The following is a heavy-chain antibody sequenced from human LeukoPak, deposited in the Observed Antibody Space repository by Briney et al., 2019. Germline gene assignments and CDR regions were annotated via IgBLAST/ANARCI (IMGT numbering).Heavy chain of an antibody. CDR3: AKGDPFRAGWFDP. CDR1: GGSFSTYY. V-gene: IGHV4-4*07. D-gene: IGHD6-13*01. Sequence: SETLSLTCTVSGGSFSTYYWSWIRQPAGMGLEWIGRIYTSGSTNYNPSLKSRVTMSVDTSKNQFSLKLSSVTTADTAVYYCAKGDPFRAGWFDPWGQGILVTVSS. J-gene: IGHJ5*02. CDR2: IYTSGST.